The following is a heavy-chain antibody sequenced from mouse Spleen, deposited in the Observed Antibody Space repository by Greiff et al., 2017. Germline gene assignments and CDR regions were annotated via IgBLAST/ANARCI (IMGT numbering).Heavy chain of an antibody. D-gene: IGHD4-1*01. Sequence: EVKLVESEGGLVQPGSSMKLSCTASGFTFSDYYMAWVRQGPEKGLEWVANINHDGSSTYYLDSLKSRFIISRDNAKNILYLQLSSLKSEDTATYYCAITGTEGYFDVWGAGTTVTVSS. CDR3: AITGTEGYFDV. CDR1: GFTFSDYY. CDR2: INHDGSST. J-gene: IGHJ1*01. V-gene: IGHV5-16*01.